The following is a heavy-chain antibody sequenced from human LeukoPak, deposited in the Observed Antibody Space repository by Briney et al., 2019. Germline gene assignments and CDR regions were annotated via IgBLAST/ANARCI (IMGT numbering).Heavy chain of an antibody. Sequence: SGTLSLTCAVSGGSISSSNWWSWVRQPPGKGLEWIGEIYHSGSTNYNPSLKSRVTISVDKSKNQFSLKLSSVTAADTAVYYCARDPALDLRFLEWLPRAGAFDIWGQGTMVTVSS. CDR1: GGSISSSNW. J-gene: IGHJ3*02. V-gene: IGHV4-4*02. D-gene: IGHD3-3*01. CDR2: IYHSGST. CDR3: ARDPALDLRFLEWLPRAGAFDI.